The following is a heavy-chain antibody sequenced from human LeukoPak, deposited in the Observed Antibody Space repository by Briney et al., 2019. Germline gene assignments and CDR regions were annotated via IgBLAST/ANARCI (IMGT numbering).Heavy chain of an antibody. D-gene: IGHD5-12*01. Sequence: ASVKVSCKASGYTSTSYGISWVRQAPGQGLEWMGWISAYNVNTYYAQKIQGRVTMTTDTSTSTDYMELRSLRSETTAVYYCARDSYVVATLRHFDYWGQGTLVIVSS. J-gene: IGHJ4*02. V-gene: IGHV1-18*01. CDR1: GYTSTSYG. CDR2: ISAYNVNT. CDR3: ARDSYVVATLRHFDY.